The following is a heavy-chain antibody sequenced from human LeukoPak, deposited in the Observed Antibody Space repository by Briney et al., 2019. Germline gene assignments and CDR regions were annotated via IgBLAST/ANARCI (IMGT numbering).Heavy chain of an antibody. CDR2: IYSSVGT. J-gene: IGHJ4*02. CDR3: ARGKRYFDY. Sequence: SETLSLTCTVSGVSISSDYWSWIRQSPGKGLEWIGYIYSSVGTYYNPSLKSRVTISIDTSKNQFSLKLSSVTAADTAMYYCARGKRYFDYWGQGTLVTVSS. V-gene: IGHV4-59*01. CDR1: GVSISSDY.